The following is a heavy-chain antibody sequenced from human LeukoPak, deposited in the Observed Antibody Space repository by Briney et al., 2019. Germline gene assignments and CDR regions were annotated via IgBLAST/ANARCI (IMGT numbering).Heavy chain of an antibody. CDR1: GFTFSSSY. CDR2: ISGSGGST. V-gene: IGHV3-53*01. CDR3: ARRAGAYSHPYDY. D-gene: IGHD1-26*01. J-gene: IGHJ4*02. Sequence: PGGSLRLSCAASGFTFSSSYMAWVRQAPGKGLEWVSAISGSGGSTYYADSVKGRFTISRDNSKNTLYLQMNSLRAEDTAVYYCARRAGAYSHPYDYWGQGTLVTVSS.